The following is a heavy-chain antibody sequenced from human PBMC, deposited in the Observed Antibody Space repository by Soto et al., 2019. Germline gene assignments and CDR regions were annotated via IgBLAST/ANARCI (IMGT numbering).Heavy chain of an antibody. CDR3: ARDFPNPIAVVHDAFDI. CDR2: IIPIFGTA. J-gene: IGHJ3*02. V-gene: IGHV1-69*06. D-gene: IGHD6-19*01. CDR1: GGTFSSYA. Sequence: SVKVSCKASGGTFSSYAISWVRQAPGQGLEWMGGIIPIFGTANYAQKFQGRVTITADKSTSTAYMELSSLRSEDTAVYYCARDFPNPIAVVHDAFDIWGQGTMVTVSS.